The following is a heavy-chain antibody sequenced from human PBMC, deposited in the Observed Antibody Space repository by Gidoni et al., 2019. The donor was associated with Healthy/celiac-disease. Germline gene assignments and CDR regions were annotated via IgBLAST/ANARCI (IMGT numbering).Heavy chain of an antibody. V-gene: IGHV4-39*01. CDR3: ARHETRVVPAASTRYGMDV. CDR1: GGSLSRRSYY. D-gene: IGHD2-2*01. CDR2: IYYSGST. J-gene: IGHJ6*02. Sequence: QLQLQESGPGLVTPSETLSLTCTVSGGSLSRRSYYWGWFRQPPGKGLEWSGSIYYSGSTSYNPSLKSRVTISVDTSKNQFSLKLSSVTAADTAVYYCARHETRVVPAASTRYGMDVWGQGTTVTVSS.